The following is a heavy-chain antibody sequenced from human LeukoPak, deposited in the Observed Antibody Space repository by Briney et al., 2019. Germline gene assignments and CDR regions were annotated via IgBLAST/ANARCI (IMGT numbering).Heavy chain of an antibody. Sequence: GGSLRLSCSASGFTFSSDGMHWVRQAPGKGLEWVSFVQNDESYKDYADSVKGRFTISRDNSKNTLYLQMNSLRAEDTAVYYCAKELFKEPLFGYWGQGTLVTVSS. CDR3: AKELFKEPLFGY. CDR1: GFTFSSDG. CDR2: VQNDESYK. D-gene: IGHD3-10*01. V-gene: IGHV3-30*02. J-gene: IGHJ4*02.